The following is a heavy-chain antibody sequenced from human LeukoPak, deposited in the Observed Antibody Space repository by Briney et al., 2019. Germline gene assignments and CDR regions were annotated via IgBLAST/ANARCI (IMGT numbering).Heavy chain of an antibody. Sequence: GGSLRLSCAASGFTFNNYAMNWVRQAPGKGLEWVSLISSSGANGYYADSVKGRFTISRDNSKNTVSLQTNSLRGEDTAVYYCAKDVRVGGGGMDVWGQGTPVTVSS. J-gene: IGHJ6*02. CDR3: AKDVRVGGGGMDV. V-gene: IGHV3-23*01. D-gene: IGHD1-26*01. CDR1: GFTFNNYA. CDR2: ISSSGANG.